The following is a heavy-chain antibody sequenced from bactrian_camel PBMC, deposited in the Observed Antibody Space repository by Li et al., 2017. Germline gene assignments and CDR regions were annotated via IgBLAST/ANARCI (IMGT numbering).Heavy chain of an antibody. CDR1: TYTYR. V-gene: IGHV3S63*01. CDR3: AADGFRVRGPTRCAQLRNDFAY. D-gene: IGHD7*01. CDR2: IAPIGGST. J-gene: IGHJ6*01. Sequence: HVQLVESGGGSVQVGGSLRLSCALSTYTYRMAWFRQAPGKEREGVACIAPIGGSTYYADSVKGRFTISQDNANSMMYLQMNRLKPEDTAMYYCAADGFRVRGPTRCAQLRNDFAYWGQGTQVTVS.